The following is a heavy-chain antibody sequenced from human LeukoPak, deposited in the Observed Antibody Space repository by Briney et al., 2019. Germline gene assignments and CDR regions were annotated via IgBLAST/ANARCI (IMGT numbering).Heavy chain of an antibody. CDR2: ISFDGSKD. V-gene: IGHV3-30-3*01. J-gene: IGHJ4*02. D-gene: IGHD3-10*01. CDR1: TFTFSSYA. CDR3: ARDSDTFGALDY. Sequence: GGSLRLSCATSTFTFSSYAMHWVRQAPGKGLEWVAVISFDGSKDYFADSVKGRFTISRDNSKNTMYLHMNSLRLEDTAVYYCARDSDTFGALDYWGQGTLVTVSS.